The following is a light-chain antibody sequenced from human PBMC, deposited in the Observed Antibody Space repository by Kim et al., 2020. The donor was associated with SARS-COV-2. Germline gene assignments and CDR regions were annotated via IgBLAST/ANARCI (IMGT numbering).Light chain of an antibody. J-gene: IGKJ1*01. CDR1: QGISHD. CDR3: QKYNGAPWT. CDR2: AAS. Sequence: ASVGDRVTITCRASQGISHDLAWYQQKRGKVPKLLIFAASALHSGVPSRFSGSGSGTDFTLTISSLQPEDVATYYCQKYNGAPWTFGQGTKVDIK. V-gene: IGKV1-27*01.